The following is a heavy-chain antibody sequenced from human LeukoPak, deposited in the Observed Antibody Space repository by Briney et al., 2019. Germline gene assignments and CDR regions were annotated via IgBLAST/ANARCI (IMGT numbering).Heavy chain of an antibody. J-gene: IGHJ6*02. D-gene: IGHD6-19*01. CDR2: ISGTGGST. V-gene: IGHV3-23*01. Sequence: GGSLRLSCVVSGISLSSYAMSWVRQAPGKGLEWVSAISGTGGSTYYADSVKGRFTISRDNSKNTLYLQMNSLRGEDTAVYYCAKDQWLTPFYYYGMDVWGQGTTVTVSS. CDR1: GISLSSYA. CDR3: AKDQWLTPFYYYGMDV.